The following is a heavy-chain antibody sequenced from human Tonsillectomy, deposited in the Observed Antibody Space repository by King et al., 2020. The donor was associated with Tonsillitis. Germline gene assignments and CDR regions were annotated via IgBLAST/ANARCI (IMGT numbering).Heavy chain of an antibody. CDR2: ISYDGTNK. V-gene: IGHV3-30-3*01. Sequence: VQLVESGGGVVQPGRSLRLSCAASGFTFSTYLIHWVRQAPGKGLEWVAVISYDGTNKYYADSVKGRFTISRDNSNNTLYLQMNSLRAEDTAVYYCAGRYGSGSYPPDYWGQGTLVTVSS. D-gene: IGHD3-10*01. CDR1: GFTFSTYL. J-gene: IGHJ4*02. CDR3: AGRYGSGSYPPDY.